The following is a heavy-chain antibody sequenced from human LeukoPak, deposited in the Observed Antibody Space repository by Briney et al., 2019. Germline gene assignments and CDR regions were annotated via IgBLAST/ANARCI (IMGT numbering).Heavy chain of an antibody. CDR3: ARPRYCSGGSCYPWDNWFDP. V-gene: IGHV1-18*01. CDR1: GYTFTSYG. CDR2: ISAYNGNT. J-gene: IGHJ5*02. D-gene: IGHD2-15*01. Sequence: ASVKVSCKASGYTFTSYGISWVRQAPGQGLEWMGWISAYNGNTNYAQKLQGRVTMTTDTSTSTAYMELRSLGSDDTAVYYCARPRYCSGGSCYPWDNWFDPWGQGTLVTVSS.